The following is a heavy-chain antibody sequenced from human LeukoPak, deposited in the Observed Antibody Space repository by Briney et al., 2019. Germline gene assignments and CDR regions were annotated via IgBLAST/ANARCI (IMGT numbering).Heavy chain of an antibody. V-gene: IGHV3-30*18. CDR3: AKDDGPLPGDY. CDR2: ISYDGSNK. Sequence: PGGSLRLSCAASGFTFSSYGMHWVRQAPGKGLEWVAVISYDGSNKYYADSVKGRFTISRDNSKNTLYLQMNSLRAEDTAVYYCAKDDGPLPGDYWGQGTLVTVSS. CDR1: GFTFSSYG. D-gene: IGHD3/OR15-3a*01. J-gene: IGHJ4*02.